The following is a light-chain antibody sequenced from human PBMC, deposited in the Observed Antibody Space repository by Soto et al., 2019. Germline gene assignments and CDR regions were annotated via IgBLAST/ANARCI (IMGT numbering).Light chain of an antibody. CDR2: LNSDGSH. CDR1: RGHSSYA. Sequence: QLALTQSPSASASLGASVKLTCTLSRGHSSYAIAWHQQQPEKGPRYLMKLNSDGSHSKGDGIPDRFSGSSSGAERYLTISSLQSEDEADYYCQTWGTGIVVFGGGTKVTVL. CDR3: QTWGTGIVV. J-gene: IGLJ2*01. V-gene: IGLV4-69*01.